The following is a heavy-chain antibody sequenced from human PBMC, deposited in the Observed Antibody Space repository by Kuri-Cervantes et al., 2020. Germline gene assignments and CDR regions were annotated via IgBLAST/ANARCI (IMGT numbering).Heavy chain of an antibody. CDR3: AREASRYSDWAIDY. J-gene: IGHJ4*02. V-gene: IGHV1-18*01. Sequence: ASVNVSCKPSGYTFTNYGITWVRQAPGQGLEWMGWISAYNGNTNYAQKLKGRVTMTTDTSTSTAYMELRSLRSDDTAVYYCAREASRYSDWAIDYWGQGTLVTVSS. D-gene: IGHD3-9*01. CDR2: ISAYNGNT. CDR1: GYTFTNYG.